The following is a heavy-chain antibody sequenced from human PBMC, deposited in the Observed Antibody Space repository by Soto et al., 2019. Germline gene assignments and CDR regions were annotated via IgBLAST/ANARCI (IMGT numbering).Heavy chain of an antibody. J-gene: IGHJ4*02. CDR3: ARVRPYDYIWGSYRPNDY. Sequence: GGSLRLSCAASGFTVSSNDMTWVRQAPGKGLEWVSVIYSGGSTYYADSVKGRFTISRGNSKNTLYLQMSSLRAEDTAVYYCARVRPYDYIWGSYRPNDYWGQGTLVTVSS. V-gene: IGHV3-66*01. CDR2: IYSGGST. CDR1: GFTVSSND. D-gene: IGHD3-16*02.